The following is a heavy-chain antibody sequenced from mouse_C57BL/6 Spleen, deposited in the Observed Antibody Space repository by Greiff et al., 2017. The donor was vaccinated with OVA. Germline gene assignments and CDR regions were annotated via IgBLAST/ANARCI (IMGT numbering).Heavy chain of an antibody. CDR2: IDPSDSYP. V-gene: IGHV1-50*01. CDR1: GYTFTSYW. J-gene: IGHJ4*01. CDR3: AVGAMDY. Sequence: VQLQQPGAELVKPGASVKLSCKASGYTFTSYWMQWVKQRPGQGLEWIGEIDPSDSYPNYNQKFKGKATLTVDTSSSTAYMQLSSLTSEDSAVYYCAVGAMDYWGQGTSVTVSS.